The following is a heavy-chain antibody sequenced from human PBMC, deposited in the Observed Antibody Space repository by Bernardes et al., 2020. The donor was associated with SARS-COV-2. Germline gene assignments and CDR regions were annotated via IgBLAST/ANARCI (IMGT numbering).Heavy chain of an antibody. D-gene: IGHD1-1*01. V-gene: IGHV1-69*04. CDR3: ARDGTVQPPEEYNWFDP. CDR1: GGTFSSYA. J-gene: IGHJ5*02. Sequence: SVKVSCKASGGTFSSYAINWVRQAPGQGLEWMGRIIPILGIPNYAQKFQGRVTITADKSTSTVYMDLSSLRSEDTAVYYCARDGTVQPPEEYNWFDPWGQGTLVTVSS. CDR2: IIPILGIP.